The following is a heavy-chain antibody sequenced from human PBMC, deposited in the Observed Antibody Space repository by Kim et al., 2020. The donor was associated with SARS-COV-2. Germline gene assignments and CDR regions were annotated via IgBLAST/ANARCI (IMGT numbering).Heavy chain of an antibody. Sequence: DSVKGRFTISRDNSKNTLYLQMNSLRAEDTAVYYCAKDLHHYGSGNSGYWGQGTLVTVSS. CDR3: AKDLHHYGSGNSGY. D-gene: IGHD3-10*01. J-gene: IGHJ4*02. V-gene: IGHV3-30*02.